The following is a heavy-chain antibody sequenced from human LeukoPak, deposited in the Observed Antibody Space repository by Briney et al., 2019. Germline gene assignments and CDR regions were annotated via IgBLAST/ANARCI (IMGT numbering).Heavy chain of an antibody. Sequence: GGSLRLSCAASGFTFSIYSLNWVRQAPGKGLEWVSGINWNGGRTGYADSVKGRFTISRDNAKKSLYLQMNSLRAEDTALYYCARKWLSNAFDIWGQGTMVTVSS. CDR2: INWNGGRT. CDR3: ARKWLSNAFDI. CDR1: GFTFSIYS. V-gene: IGHV3-20*04. J-gene: IGHJ3*02. D-gene: IGHD5-12*01.